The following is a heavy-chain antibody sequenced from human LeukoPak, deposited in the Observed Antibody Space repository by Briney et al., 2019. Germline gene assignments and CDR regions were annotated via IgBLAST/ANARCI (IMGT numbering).Heavy chain of an antibody. CDR2: IHPSGML. Sequence: SQTLSLSCTVSGGSFNSDDQYWNWLRQSPGTGLEWIGSIHPSGMLYNNPSLESRVTMSRDTSKNQFSLNLNSVTAADTAVYFCSRGLDSRKLGYWGQGILDTVSS. J-gene: IGHJ4*02. D-gene: IGHD3-22*01. V-gene: IGHV4-31*03. CDR3: SRGLDSRKLGY. CDR1: GGSFNSDDQY.